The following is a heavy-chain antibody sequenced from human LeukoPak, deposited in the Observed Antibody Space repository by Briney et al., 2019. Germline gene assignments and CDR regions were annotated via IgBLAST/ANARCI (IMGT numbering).Heavy chain of an antibody. J-gene: IGHJ5*02. CDR3: ARAKQLVLYKEEGTFDP. Sequence: PGGSLRLSCAASGFTFSSYSMNWVRQAPGKGLEWDSSISSSSSYIYYADSVKGRFTISRDNAKNSLYLQMNSLRAEDTAVYYCARAKQLVLYKEEGTFDPWGQGTLVTVSS. CDR2: ISSSSSYI. CDR1: GFTFSSYS. D-gene: IGHD6-13*01. V-gene: IGHV3-21*01.